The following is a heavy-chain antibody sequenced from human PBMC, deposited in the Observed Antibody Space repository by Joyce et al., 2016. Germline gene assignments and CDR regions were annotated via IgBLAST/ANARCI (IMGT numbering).Heavy chain of an antibody. V-gene: IGHV3-30*18. CDR1: GFTFSNYG. Sequence: QVQLVESGGGVVQPGRSLRLSCAASGFTFSNYGTHWVRQAPGKGLEWVAVIANDRNKKYYADSVKGRFTISRDNSKNTLYLQMNSLRAEDTAVYYCAKRYDYVDYWGQGTLVTVSS. J-gene: IGHJ4*02. CDR2: IANDRNKK. CDR3: AKRYDYVDY. D-gene: IGHD3-16*01.